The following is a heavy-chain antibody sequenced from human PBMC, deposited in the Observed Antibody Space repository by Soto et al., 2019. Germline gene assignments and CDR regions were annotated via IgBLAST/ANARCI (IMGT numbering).Heavy chain of an antibody. J-gene: IGHJ4*02. D-gene: IGHD3-10*01. Sequence: QVQLVQSGAEVKKPGSSVKVSCKASGGTFSSYAISWVRQAPGQGLEWMGGIIPIFGTANYAQKFQGRVTITADESTSTAYMELSSLRSEDTAVYYCARGGPPILFGELSPAPFDYWGQGTLVTVSS. CDR1: GGTFSSYA. V-gene: IGHV1-69*01. CDR2: IIPIFGTA. CDR3: ARGGPPILFGELSPAPFDY.